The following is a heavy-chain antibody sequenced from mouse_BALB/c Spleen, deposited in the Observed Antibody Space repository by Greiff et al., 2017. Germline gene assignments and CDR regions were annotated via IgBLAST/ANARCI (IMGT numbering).Heavy chain of an antibody. CDR2: ISSGGSYT. J-gene: IGHJ2*01. D-gene: IGHD3-1*01. V-gene: IGHV5-9-4*01. CDR1: GFTFSSYA. CDR3: ARDGGSPGHNFDY. Sequence: EVHLVESGGGLVKPGGSLKLSCAASGFTFSSYAMSWVRQSPEKRLEWVAEISSGGSYTYYPDTVTGRFTISRDNAKNTLYLEMSSLRSEDTAMYYCARDGGSPGHNFDYWGQGTTLTVSS.